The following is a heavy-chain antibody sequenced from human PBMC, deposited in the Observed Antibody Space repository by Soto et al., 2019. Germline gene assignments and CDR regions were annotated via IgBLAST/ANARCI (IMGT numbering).Heavy chain of an antibody. Sequence: PGGSLRLSCVASGFTFSNYWMHWVRQAPGKGLVWVSRINTDGSSTNYADSVKGRFTVSRDNAKNTLYLEMDSLRAEDTAVYYSVRTDYSGAKGGYWGQGTLVTVSS. CDR3: VRTDYSGAKGGY. CDR1: GFTFSNYW. V-gene: IGHV3-74*01. J-gene: IGHJ4*02. D-gene: IGHD4-4*01. CDR2: INTDGSST.